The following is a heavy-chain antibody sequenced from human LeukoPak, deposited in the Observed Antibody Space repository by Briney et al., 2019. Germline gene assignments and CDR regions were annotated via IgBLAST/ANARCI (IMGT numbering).Heavy chain of an antibody. CDR1: GYCFSNYW. V-gene: IGHV5-51*01. CDR3: VRRDGSYYRF. Sequence: GESLKISCKGSGYCFSNYWIGWVRQMPGKGPECMGIIYPGDSDTRYSPSFEGQVTMSVDKSTTTAYLQWSSLKASDTAMYYCVRRDGSYYRFWGQGSLVSVSS. D-gene: IGHD3-10*01. J-gene: IGHJ4*02. CDR2: IYPGDSDT.